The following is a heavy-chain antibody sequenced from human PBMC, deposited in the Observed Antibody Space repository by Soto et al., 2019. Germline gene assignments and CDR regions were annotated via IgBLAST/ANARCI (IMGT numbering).Heavy chain of an antibody. D-gene: IGHD3-3*01. V-gene: IGHV2-5*01. CDR3: AHRIPTYDFWSGYYLEV. CDR2: IYWNDDK. Sequence: QITLKESGPTLVKPTQTPTLTCTFSGFSLSTSGVGVGWSRHPPGKALEWLALIYWNDDKRYSPSLKSRLTITQDTPKNPVVLTMTNMDPVDTATYYCAHRIPTYDFWSGYYLEVWGQGTTGTVSS. J-gene: IGHJ6*02. CDR1: GFSLSTSGVG.